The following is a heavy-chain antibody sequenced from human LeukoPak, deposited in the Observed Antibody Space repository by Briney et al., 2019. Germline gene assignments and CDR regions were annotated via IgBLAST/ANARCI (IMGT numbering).Heavy chain of an antibody. J-gene: IGHJ6*03. CDR3: ARGVRFLEWYRYYYYMDV. Sequence: SETLSLTCTVSGGSISSYYWSWIRQPPGKGLEWVGYIYYSGSTNYNPSLKSRVTISVDTSKNQFSLKLSSVTAADTAVYYCARGVRFLEWYRYYYYMDVWGKGTTVTVSS. D-gene: IGHD3-3*01. CDR1: GGSISSYY. CDR2: IYYSGST. V-gene: IGHV4-59*01.